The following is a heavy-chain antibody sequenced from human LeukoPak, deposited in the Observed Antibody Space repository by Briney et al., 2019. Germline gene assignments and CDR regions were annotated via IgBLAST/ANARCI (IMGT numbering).Heavy chain of an antibody. CDR3: AILYSSSWYVGY. CDR2: ISGSGGST. J-gene: IGHJ4*02. CDR1: GFTFSSCA. Sequence: GGSLRLSCAASGFTFSSCAMSWVRQAPGKGLEWVSGISGSGGSTYYADSVKGRFTITRDNSKNTLYLQMNSLRAEDTAVYYCAILYSSSWYVGYWGQGTLVTVSS. D-gene: IGHD6-13*01. V-gene: IGHV3-23*01.